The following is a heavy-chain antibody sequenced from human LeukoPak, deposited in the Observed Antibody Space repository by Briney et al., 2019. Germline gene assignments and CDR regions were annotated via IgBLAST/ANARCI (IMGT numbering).Heavy chain of an antibody. CDR1: GFTFSSYW. D-gene: IGHD1-26*01. CDR2: IKQDGSEK. J-gene: IGHJ4*02. V-gene: IGHV3-7*03. CDR3: AKDPRGSYSHDY. Sequence: GGSLRLSCAASGFTFSSYWMNWVRQAPGKGLEWVANIKQDGSEKYYVDSVKGRFTISRDNAKNSLYLQMNSLRAEDTAVYYCAKDPRGSYSHDYWGQGTLVTVSS.